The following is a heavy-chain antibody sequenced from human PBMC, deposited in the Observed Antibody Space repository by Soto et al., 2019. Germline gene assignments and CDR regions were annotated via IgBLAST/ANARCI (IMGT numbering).Heavy chain of an antibody. J-gene: IGHJ4*02. CDR2: IYYSGST. CDR1: GGSISSGGYY. CDR3: ATSYGDYGANYFDY. Sequence: PSETLSLTCTVSGGSISSGGYYWSWIRQHPGKGLEWIGYIYYSGSTYYNPSLKSRVTISVDTSKSQFSLKLSSVTAADTAVYYRATSYGDYGANYFDYWGQGTLVTVSS. V-gene: IGHV4-31*03. D-gene: IGHD4-17*01.